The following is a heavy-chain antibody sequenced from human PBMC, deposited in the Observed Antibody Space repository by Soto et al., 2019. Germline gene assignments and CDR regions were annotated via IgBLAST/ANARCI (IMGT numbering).Heavy chain of an antibody. J-gene: IGHJ4*02. CDR3: ARDRIAARHGPRDFDY. V-gene: IGHV3-74*01. CDR2: INSDGSST. D-gene: IGHD6-6*01. Sequence: EVQLVESGGGLVQPGGSLRLSCAASGFTFSSYWMQWVRQAPGKGLVWVSRINSDGSSTSYADSVKGRFTISRDNAKNTLYLQMNSLRAEDTAVYYCARDRIAARHGPRDFDYWGQGTLVTVSS. CDR1: GFTFSSYW.